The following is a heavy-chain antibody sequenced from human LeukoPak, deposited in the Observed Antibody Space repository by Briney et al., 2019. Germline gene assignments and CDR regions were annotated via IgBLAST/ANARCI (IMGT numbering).Heavy chain of an antibody. D-gene: IGHD6-19*01. CDR3: ARSTGYSSGWFFDY. CDR1: GGSISNSIYY. V-gene: IGHV4-39*07. J-gene: IGHJ4*02. Sequence: SETLSLTCTVSGGSISNSIYYWGWIRQPPGKGLEWIGSISYRGNTYYNPSLKSRVTISVDTSKNQFSLKLSSVTAADTAVYYCARSTGYSSGWFFDYWGQGTLVTVSS. CDR2: ISYRGNT.